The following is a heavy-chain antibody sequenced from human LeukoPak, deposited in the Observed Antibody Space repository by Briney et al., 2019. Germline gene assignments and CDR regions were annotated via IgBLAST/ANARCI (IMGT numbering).Heavy chain of an antibody. D-gene: IGHD4-17*01. CDR2: IRSKANSYAT. CDR3: TRPGHDYGDDPVDY. V-gene: IGHV3-73*01. Sequence: GGSLRLSCAASGFTFSGSAMHWVRQASGKGLERVGRIRSKANSYATAYAASVKGRFSISRDDSKNTAYLQMNSLKTEDTAVYYCTRPGHDYGDDPVDYWGQGTLVTVSS. J-gene: IGHJ4*02. CDR1: GFTFSGSA.